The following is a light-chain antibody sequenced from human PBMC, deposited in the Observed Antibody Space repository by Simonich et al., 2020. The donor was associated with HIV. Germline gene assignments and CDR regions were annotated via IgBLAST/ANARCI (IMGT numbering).Light chain of an antibody. V-gene: IGKV4-1*01. Sequence: DIVMTQSPDSLPVSLGERATINCKSSQSLLSNNKNYLAWYQQKPGQPPKLLIYWASIRESGVPDRFSGSGSGTDFTLTISSLHAEDVAVYYCQQYYSTPNTFGQGTKLEIK. CDR2: WAS. CDR3: QQYYSTPNT. CDR1: QSLLSNNKNY. J-gene: IGKJ2*01.